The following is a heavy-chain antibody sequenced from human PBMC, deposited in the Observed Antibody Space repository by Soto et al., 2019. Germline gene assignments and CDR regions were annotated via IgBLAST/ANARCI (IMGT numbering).Heavy chain of an antibody. CDR3: ARGLSGYGLDY. D-gene: IGHD5-12*01. CDR1: GFTFSDYG. Sequence: QVQLVESGGGVDQPGRSLRLSCAASGFTFSDYGMHWVRQAPGKGLEWVAVIWYDGSNQRYADSVKGRFTISRDNSKNTLYLQMNSLRVEVMAVYYCARGLSGYGLDYWGQGTLVTVSS. J-gene: IGHJ4*02. CDR2: IWYDGSNQ. V-gene: IGHV3-33*01.